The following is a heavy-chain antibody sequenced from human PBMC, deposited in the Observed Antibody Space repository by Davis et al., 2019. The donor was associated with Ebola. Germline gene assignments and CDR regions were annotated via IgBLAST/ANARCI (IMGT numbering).Heavy chain of an antibody. CDR2: ISGSGGST. CDR3: TTDAENYDFWSGSYYYYYYGMDV. D-gene: IGHD3-3*01. J-gene: IGHJ6*02. V-gene: IGHV3-23*01. Sequence: GESLKISCAASGFTVSSNYMSWVRQAPGKGLEWVSAISGSGGSTYYADSVKGRFTISRDNSKNTLYLQMNSLRAEDTAVYYCTTDAENYDFWSGSYYYYYYGMDVWGQGTTVTVSS. CDR1: GFTVSSNY.